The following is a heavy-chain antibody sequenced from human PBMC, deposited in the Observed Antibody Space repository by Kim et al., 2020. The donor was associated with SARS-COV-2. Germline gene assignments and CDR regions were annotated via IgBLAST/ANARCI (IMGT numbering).Heavy chain of an antibody. CDR1: NASITSTSYF. Sequence: SETLSLTCTVSNASITSTSYFWGWIRQSPGKGLEWVGSASHSGATYYSPSLRSRVTMSLDSSNNKIFLNLRSVTATDTAIYYCVRHEVILTGYTFDYFDYWGQGVLVTVSA. CDR3: VRHEVILTGYTFDYFDY. V-gene: IGHV4-39*01. CDR2: ASHSGAT. D-gene: IGHD3-9*01. J-gene: IGHJ4*02.